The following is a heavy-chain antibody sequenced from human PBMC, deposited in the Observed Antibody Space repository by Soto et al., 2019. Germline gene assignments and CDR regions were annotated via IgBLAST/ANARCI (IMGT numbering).Heavy chain of an antibody. CDR3: ARESEGLTSNFDY. J-gene: IGHJ4*02. CDR2: ISSTTNYI. Sequence: EVQLVESGGGLVRPGGSLRLSCAASGFTFSRYSMNWVRQAPGKGLEWVSSISSTTNYIYYADSMKGRFTVSRDNAKKPVYLDMNSLCADDTPVYYCARESEGLTSNFDYGGQGTLVTVSS. CDR1: GFTFSRYS. V-gene: IGHV3-21*01.